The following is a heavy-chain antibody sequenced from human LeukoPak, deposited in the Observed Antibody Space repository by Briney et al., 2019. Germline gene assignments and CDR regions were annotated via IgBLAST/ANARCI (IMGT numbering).Heavy chain of an antibody. V-gene: IGHV4-39*02. D-gene: IGHD3-9*01. CDR1: GGSIIDSSHY. CDR2: IYYSGST. Sequence: PSETLSLTCTVSGGSIIDSSHYWDWIRQPPGKGLEWIGSIYYSGSTYYTPSLKSRVTISVDTSKNQFSLKLSSVTAADTAVYYCAREATHDDRGFDYWGQGTLVTVSS. CDR3: AREATHDDRGFDY. J-gene: IGHJ4*02.